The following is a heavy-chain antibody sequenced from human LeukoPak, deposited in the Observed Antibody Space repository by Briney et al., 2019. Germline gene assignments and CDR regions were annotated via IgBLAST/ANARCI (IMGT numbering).Heavy chain of an antibody. CDR3: ARDPTVTQGSFDI. J-gene: IGHJ3*02. V-gene: IGHV4-31*03. Sequence: SETLSLTCTVSGGSISSGGYYCRWIRQHPGKGLEWIGYIYYSGSTYYNPSLKSRVTISVDTSKNQFSLKLSSVTAADTAVYYCARDPTVTQGSFDIWGQGTMVTVSS. D-gene: IGHD4-17*01. CDR2: IYYSGST. CDR1: GGSISSGGYY.